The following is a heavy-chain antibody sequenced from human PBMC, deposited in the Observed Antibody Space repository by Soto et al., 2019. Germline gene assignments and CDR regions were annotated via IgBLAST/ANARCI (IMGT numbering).Heavy chain of an antibody. J-gene: IGHJ3*02. CDR3: ASFVLWKDAFDI. V-gene: IGHV4-34*01. D-gene: IGHD2-21*01. CDR2: INHSGST. Sequence: QVQLQQWGAGLLKPSETLSLTCAVYGGSFSGYYWSWIRQPPGKGLEWIGEINHSGSTNYNPSLKSRVTISVDTSKNQFSLKLSSVTAADTAVYYCASFVLWKDAFDIWGQGTMVTVSS. CDR1: GGSFSGYY.